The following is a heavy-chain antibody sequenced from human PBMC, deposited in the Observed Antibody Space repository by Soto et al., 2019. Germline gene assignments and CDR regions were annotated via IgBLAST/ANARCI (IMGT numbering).Heavy chain of an antibody. CDR1: GDSIGRFY. V-gene: IGHV4-4*07. CDR2: VYSTGGV. CDR3: ARDLSGTGLDI. D-gene: IGHD1-26*01. Sequence: QVQLHESGPGLVKPSETLSLICNVSGDSIGRFYWSWIRQSAGKGLEWIGRVYSTGGVTYNPALKGRVTISLDRSNIHVSLEMKSVTAADTAVYFCARDLSGTGLDIWGRGTRVSVSS. J-gene: IGHJ6*02.